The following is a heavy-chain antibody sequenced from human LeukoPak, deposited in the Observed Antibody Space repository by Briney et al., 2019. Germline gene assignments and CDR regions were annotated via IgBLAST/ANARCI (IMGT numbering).Heavy chain of an antibody. J-gene: IGHJ4*02. CDR3: ARIPPSSGWASFVGY. D-gene: IGHD6-19*01. CDR1: GGSISSSSYY. Sequence: PSETLSLTCTVSGGSISSSSYYWGWIRQPPGKGLEWLASIYYSGSTYYNPSLKSRVTIPVDTSKNQLPTKPSSVTGADTAVYYCARIPPSSGWASFVGYWGQGTLVTVSS. CDR2: IYYSGST. V-gene: IGHV4-39*01.